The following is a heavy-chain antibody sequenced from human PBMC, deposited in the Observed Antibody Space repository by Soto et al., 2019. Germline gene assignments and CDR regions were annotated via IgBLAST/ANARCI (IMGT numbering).Heavy chain of an antibody. Sequence: QVQLVQSGAEVKKPGASVKVSCKASGYTFTSYDINWVRQATGQGLEWMAWMGPNSDKTGYAQKFQGRVTMTRNTSISTAYMELSSLRSEDTAVYYCARPRGDGYNSFDYWGQGTLVTVSS. CDR1: GYTFTSYD. J-gene: IGHJ4*02. CDR2: MGPNSDKT. D-gene: IGHD5-12*01. CDR3: ARPRGDGYNSFDY. V-gene: IGHV1-8*01.